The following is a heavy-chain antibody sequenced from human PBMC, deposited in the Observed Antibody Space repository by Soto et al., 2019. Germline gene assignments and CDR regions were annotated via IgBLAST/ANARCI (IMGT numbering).Heavy chain of an antibody. J-gene: IGHJ4*02. Sequence: ITLKESGPSLVKPTQTLTLTCTFSGFSLTTSGVGVGWIRQPPGKALEWLALIYWDDDKRYSPSLKSRLTITKDTSRNQVVLTMTNMDPVDTATYFCARDISGYFGFDYWGQGTLVTVSS. CDR2: IYWDDDK. CDR1: GFSLTTSGVG. D-gene: IGHD3-22*01. CDR3: ARDISGYFGFDY. V-gene: IGHV2-5*02.